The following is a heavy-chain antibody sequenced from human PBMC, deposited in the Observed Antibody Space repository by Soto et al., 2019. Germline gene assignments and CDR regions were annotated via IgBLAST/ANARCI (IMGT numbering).Heavy chain of an antibody. CDR2: IYYSGST. Sequence: SETLSLTCTVSGGSISSISYYWGWIRQPPGKGLEWIGSIYYSGSTYYNPSLKSRVTISVDTSKNQFSLKLSSVTAADTAVYYCARPLVRGVIGLYYGMDVWGQGTTVT. J-gene: IGHJ6*02. V-gene: IGHV4-39*01. CDR1: GGSISSISYY. CDR3: ARPLVRGVIGLYYGMDV. D-gene: IGHD3-10*01.